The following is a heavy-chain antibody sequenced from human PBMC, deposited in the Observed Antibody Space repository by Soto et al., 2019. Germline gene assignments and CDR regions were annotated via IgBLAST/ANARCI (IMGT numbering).Heavy chain of an antibody. Sequence: GASVKVSCKASGGTFSSYSFSWVRQAPGQGLEWMGRVIPILGMANYAQKFQGRVTITADKSTSTVYMELSSPRSEDTAVYYCARGGAVVVPGAVDRHNWFDPWGQGTLVTVSS. CDR1: GGTFSSYS. D-gene: IGHD2-2*01. CDR3: ARGGAVVVPGAVDRHNWFDP. CDR2: VIPILGMA. J-gene: IGHJ5*02. V-gene: IGHV1-69*04.